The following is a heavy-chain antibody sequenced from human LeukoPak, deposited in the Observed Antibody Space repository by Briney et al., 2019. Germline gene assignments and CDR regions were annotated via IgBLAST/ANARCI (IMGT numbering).Heavy chain of an antibody. J-gene: IGHJ6*03. V-gene: IGHV4-4*07. CDR3: ARAAYGDYRYYYFYLDV. Sequence: SETLSLTCTVSGGSINSYYGSWIRQPAGKGLEWIGRIYTSGSSNYNPSLKSRVTMSVDTSKNQFSLRLTSVTAADTAVYYCARAAYGDYRYYYFYLDVWGKGTTVTVSS. CDR2: IYTSGSS. CDR1: GGSINSYY. D-gene: IGHD4-17*01.